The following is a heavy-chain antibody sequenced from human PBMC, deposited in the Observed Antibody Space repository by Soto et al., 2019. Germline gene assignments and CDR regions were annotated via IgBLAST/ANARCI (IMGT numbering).Heavy chain of an antibody. CDR3: ARHKRITVVGGAPIRVIFDF. CDR1: GGSMSSSTYY. V-gene: IGHV4-39*01. CDR2: MDYSGRA. D-gene: IGHD3-3*01. J-gene: IGHJ4*02. Sequence: SETLSLTCTVVGGSMSSSTYYWGWIRQPPGKGLEWIGGMDYSGRAYYNPSLKSRVTISVDTSKNRFSLRLSSVTAADTAVYYCARHKRITVVGGAPIRVIFDFGGQGDRVTVSS.